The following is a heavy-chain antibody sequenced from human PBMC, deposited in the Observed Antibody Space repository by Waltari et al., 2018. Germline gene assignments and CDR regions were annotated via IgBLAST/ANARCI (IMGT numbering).Heavy chain of an antibody. J-gene: IGHJ6*04. D-gene: IGHD3-10*01. CDR2: ISGSGGST. V-gene: IGHV3-23*01. Sequence: EVQLLESGGGLVQPGGSLRLSCAASGFTFSSYAMSWVRQAPGKGLEWVSAISGSGGSTYYADSVKGRFTISRDNSKNTLYLQMNSLRAEDTAVYYCAREAYYYGSGSYPPYYYYYGMDVWGKGTTVTVSS. CDR1: GFTFSSYA. CDR3: AREAYYYGSGSYPPYYYYYGMDV.